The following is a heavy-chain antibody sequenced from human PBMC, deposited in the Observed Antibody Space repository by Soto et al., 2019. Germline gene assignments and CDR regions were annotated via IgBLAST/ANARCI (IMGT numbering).Heavy chain of an antibody. J-gene: IGHJ4*02. CDR2: IYPDDSDT. Sequence: EVQLVQSGAEVKKPGESLKISCKGSGYSFTTYWIGWVRQMPGKGLELMGIIYPDDSDTRYSPSFQGQVTISADKSISTIYLRWSSLKASHIAMYYCARLRGGEARWLTDYWGQGTLVTVSS. D-gene: IGHD3-10*01. V-gene: IGHV5-51*03. CDR3: ARLRGGEARWLTDY. CDR1: GYSFTTYW.